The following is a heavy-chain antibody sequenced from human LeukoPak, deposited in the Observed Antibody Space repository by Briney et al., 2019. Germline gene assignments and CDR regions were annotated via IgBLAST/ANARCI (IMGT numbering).Heavy chain of an antibody. V-gene: IGHV3-23*01. Sequence: PGGSLRLSCEVSGITLSNYGMSWVRQAPGKGLEWVAGISGSGGSTNYADSVKGRFTISRDNPKNTLYLQMNSLRAEDTAVYFCAKRGVVIRVILVGFHKEAYYFDSWGQGALVTVP. D-gene: IGHD2-21*01. CDR2: ISGSGGST. J-gene: IGHJ4*02. CDR1: GITLSNYG. CDR3: AKRGVVIRVILVGFHKEAYYFDS.